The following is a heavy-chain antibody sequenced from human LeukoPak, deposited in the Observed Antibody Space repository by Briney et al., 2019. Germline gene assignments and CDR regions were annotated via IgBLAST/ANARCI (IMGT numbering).Heavy chain of an antibody. V-gene: IGHV4-59*01. CDR3: ARNLYGMDV. CDR1: GGSISSYY. Sequence: SETLSLTCTVSGGSISSYYWNWIRQPPGKGLEWLGYIYYSGSTNYNPSLKSRVTISVDTSKNQFSLKLSSVTAADTAVYYCARNLYGMDVWGRGTTVTVSS. D-gene: IGHD1-14*01. J-gene: IGHJ6*02. CDR2: IYYSGST.